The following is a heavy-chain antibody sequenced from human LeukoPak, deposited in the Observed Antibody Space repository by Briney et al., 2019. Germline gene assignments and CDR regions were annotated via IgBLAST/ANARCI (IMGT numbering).Heavy chain of an antibody. J-gene: IGHJ5*02. V-gene: IGHV1-8*01. CDR2: MNPIRGNT. CDR3: ARASYQLLYRGVWFDP. D-gene: IGHD2-2*02. Sequence: GASVKVSCKHSGYTFTSYEINWVRQATGQGLEWMGWMNPIRGNTGSAQKYQGRVTMSTNTSISTAYMEVSSLRSEDTAVYYCARASYQLLYRGVWFDPWGLGTLVTVSS. CDR1: GYTFTSYE.